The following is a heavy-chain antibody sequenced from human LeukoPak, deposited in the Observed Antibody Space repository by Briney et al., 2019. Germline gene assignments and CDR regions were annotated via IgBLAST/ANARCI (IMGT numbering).Heavy chain of an antibody. J-gene: IGHJ6*03. D-gene: IGHD3-22*01. CDR2: IYYSGST. V-gene: IGHV4-39*07. Sequence: PSETLSLTCTVSGDSISSTNYYWGWIRQPPGKGLEWIGSIYYSGSTYYNPSLESRVTISVDTSKNQFSLKLSSVTAADTAVYYSARGPHTYYYDSRSYYYYYMDVWGKGTTVTVSS. CDR3: ARGPHTYYYDSRSYYYYYMDV. CDR1: GDSISSTNYY.